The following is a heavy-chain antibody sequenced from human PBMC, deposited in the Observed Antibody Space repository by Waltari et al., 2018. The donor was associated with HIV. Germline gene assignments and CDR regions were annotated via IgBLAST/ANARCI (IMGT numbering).Heavy chain of an antibody. CDR2: TMYSGST. CDR3: ARHDGTSYYFGSDMNPRPFSFWFAS. Sequence: QLLLQESGPGLVRPSETLSLTCTVTGPSISSRRYYWGWVRPPPGKGLEWIVSTMYSGSTYNNPSLKSRVAISVDTSRNQFSLNLTSVTAADTALYYCARHDGTSYYFGSDMNPRPFSFWFASWGQGILVTVSS. CDR1: GPSISSRRYY. V-gene: IGHV4-39*01. D-gene: IGHD3-10*01. J-gene: IGHJ5*01.